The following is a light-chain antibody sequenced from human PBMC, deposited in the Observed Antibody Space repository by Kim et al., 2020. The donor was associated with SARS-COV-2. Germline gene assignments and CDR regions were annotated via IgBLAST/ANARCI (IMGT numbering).Light chain of an antibody. CDR2: YDD. CDR1: SSNIGNNA. J-gene: IGLJ1*01. V-gene: IGLV1-36*01. Sequence: RQMVTISCSGSSSNIGNNAVNWYQQLPGKAPKLLIYYDDLLPSGVSDRFSGSKSGTSASLAISGLQSEDEADYYCAAWDDSLNGYVFGTGTKVTVL. CDR3: AAWDDSLNGYV.